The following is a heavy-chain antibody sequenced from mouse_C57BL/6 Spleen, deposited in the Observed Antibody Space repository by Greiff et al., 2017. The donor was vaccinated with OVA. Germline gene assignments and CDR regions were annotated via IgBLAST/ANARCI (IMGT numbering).Heavy chain of an antibody. CDR3: ARNYGNPPWFAY. J-gene: IGHJ3*01. CDR2: ISSGSSTI. V-gene: IGHV5-17*01. Sequence: EVQLVESGGGLVKPGGSLKLSCAASGFTFSDYGMHWVRQAPEKGLEWVAYISSGSSTIYYADTVKGRFTISRDNAKNTLFLQMTSLRSEDTAMYYCARNYGNPPWFAYWGQGTLVTVSA. D-gene: IGHD2-1*01. CDR1: GFTFSDYG.